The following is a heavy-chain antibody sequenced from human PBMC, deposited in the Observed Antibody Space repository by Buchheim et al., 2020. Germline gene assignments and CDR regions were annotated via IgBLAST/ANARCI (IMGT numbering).Heavy chain of an antibody. CDR3: ARDEGQLLPEYYFDY. Sequence: QVQLVESGGGVVQPGRSLRLSCAASGFTFSSYGMHWVRQAPGKGLEWVAVIWYDGSNKYYADSVKGRFTISRDNSKNTLYLQMNSLRAEDTAVYYCARDEGQLLPEYYFDYWGQGTL. V-gene: IGHV3-33*01. CDR1: GFTFSSYG. CDR2: IWYDGSNK. D-gene: IGHD2-2*01. J-gene: IGHJ4*02.